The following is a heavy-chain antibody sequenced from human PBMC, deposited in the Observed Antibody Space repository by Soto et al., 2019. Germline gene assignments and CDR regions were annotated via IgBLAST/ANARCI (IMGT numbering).Heavy chain of an antibody. D-gene: IGHD3-22*01. CDR1: GFTFSSYS. Sequence: PGGSLRLSCAASGFTFSSYSLNWVRQAPGKGLEWVSYISSSSSTIYYADSVKGRFTISRDNAKNSLYLQMNSLRDEDTAAYYCAREGYDSSGYSLSFDYWGQGTLVTVSS. CDR2: ISSSSSTI. CDR3: AREGYDSSGYSLSFDY. V-gene: IGHV3-48*02. J-gene: IGHJ4*02.